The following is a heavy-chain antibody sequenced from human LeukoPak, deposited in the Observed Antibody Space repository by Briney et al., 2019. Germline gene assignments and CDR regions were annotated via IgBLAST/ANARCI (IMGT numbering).Heavy chain of an antibody. CDR1: GYTFTSYG. CDR3: GRSAGILFYYYYMDV. CDR2: ISAYNGNT. J-gene: IGHJ6*03. Sequence: VASVKVSCKASGYTFTSYGISWVRQAPGQGLEWMGWISAYNGNTNYAQKLQGRVTMTTDTSTSTAYMELRSLRSADTAVYYCGRSAGILFYYYYMDVWGKGTTVTVSS. D-gene: IGHD3-10*01. V-gene: IGHV1-18*01.